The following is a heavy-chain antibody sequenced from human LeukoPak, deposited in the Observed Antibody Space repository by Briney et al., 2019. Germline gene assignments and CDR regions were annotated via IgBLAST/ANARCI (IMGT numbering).Heavy chain of an antibody. Sequence: PGGSLRLSCAASGFTFSTYSMNWVRQAPGKGLEWVSSISSSSNYIYYADSVKARFPISRDDAKNSLSLQMNGLRAEDTAVYYCARDMTTATTCYLQHWGQGTLVTVSS. CDR3: ARDMTTATTCYLQH. D-gene: IGHD4-17*01. CDR2: ISSSSNYI. V-gene: IGHV3-21*01. J-gene: IGHJ1*01. CDR1: GFTFSTYS.